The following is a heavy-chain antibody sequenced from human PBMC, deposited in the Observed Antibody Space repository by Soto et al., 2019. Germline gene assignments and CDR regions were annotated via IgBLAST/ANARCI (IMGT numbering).Heavy chain of an antibody. J-gene: IGHJ6*02. CDR1: GFTFSSYA. Sequence: PGGSLRLSCAASGFTFSSYAMTWVRQAPGKGLEWVSVISGSGGSTYYAGSVKGRFTISRDNSKNTLYLQMNSLRAEDTAVYYCAKDRAPRYGMDVWGQGTTVTVSS. D-gene: IGHD3-10*01. V-gene: IGHV3-23*01. CDR3: AKDRAPRYGMDV. CDR2: ISGSGGST.